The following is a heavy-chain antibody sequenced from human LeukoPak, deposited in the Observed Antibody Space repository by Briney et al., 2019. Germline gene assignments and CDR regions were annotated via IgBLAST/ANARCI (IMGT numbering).Heavy chain of an antibody. Sequence: GGSLRLSCAASGFTFSTFWMHWVRQAPGKGLVWVSHIKSDGSSTSYADSVKGRFTISRDNAKNTLYLQMNSLRAEDTAVYYCARDRGDTQDYWGQGTLVTVFS. CDR3: ARDRGDTQDY. J-gene: IGHJ4*02. D-gene: IGHD5-12*01. V-gene: IGHV3-74*01. CDR1: GFTFSTFW. CDR2: IKSDGSST.